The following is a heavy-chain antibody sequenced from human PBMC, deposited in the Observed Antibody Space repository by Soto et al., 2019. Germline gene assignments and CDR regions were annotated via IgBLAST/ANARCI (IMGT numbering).Heavy chain of an antibody. Sequence: GGSLRLSCAASGFTFSSFWMHWVRQAPGKGLVWVSRINTDGSSTNYADSVKGRFTISRDNAKNTLYLQMNSLRAEDTAVFYCAGSLLWPLDLNYWGQGTLVTVSS. D-gene: IGHD2-15*01. J-gene: IGHJ4*02. CDR1: GFTFSSFW. CDR2: INTDGSST. V-gene: IGHV3-74*01. CDR3: AGSLLWPLDLNY.